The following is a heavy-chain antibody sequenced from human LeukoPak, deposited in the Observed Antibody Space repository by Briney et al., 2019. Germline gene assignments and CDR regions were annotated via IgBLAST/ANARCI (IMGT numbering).Heavy chain of an antibody. CDR3: AKDSSRYFDWSHDY. V-gene: IGHV3-30*02. CDR1: GFTFSNFG. J-gene: IGHJ4*02. CDR2: IRYDGSNK. D-gene: IGHD3-9*01. Sequence: GGSLRLPCAASGFTFSNFGMHWVRQAPGKGLEWVAFIRYDGSNKYYADSVKGRFTISRDNSKNTLYLQMNSLRAEDTAVYYCAKDSSRYFDWSHDYWGQGTLVTVSS.